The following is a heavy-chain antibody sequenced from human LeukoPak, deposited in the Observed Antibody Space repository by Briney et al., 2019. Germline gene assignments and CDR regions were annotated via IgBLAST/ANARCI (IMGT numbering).Heavy chain of an antibody. V-gene: IGHV4-59*01. CDR2: IYNSGST. J-gene: IGHJ5*02. D-gene: IGHD3-3*01. CDR3: ARDASRDFWSGSAFDP. CDR1: GGSINSYY. Sequence: SETLSLTCTVSGGSINSYYWSWIRQPPGKGLEWIGYIYNSGSTNYNPSLKSRVTISVDTSKNQFSLKLSSVTAADTAVYYCARDASRDFWSGSAFDPWGQGTLVTVSS.